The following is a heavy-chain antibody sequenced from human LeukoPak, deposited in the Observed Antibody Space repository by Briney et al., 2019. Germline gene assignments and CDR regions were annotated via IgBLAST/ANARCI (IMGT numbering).Heavy chain of an antibody. D-gene: IGHD1-7*01. V-gene: IGHV1-46*01. CDR1: GYTLTSYF. J-gene: IGHJ3*02. Sequence: ASVKVSCKASGYTLTSYFIHWVRQAPGQGLEWMGIINPSGGSTSYAQKFQGRVTMTRDTSTSTVYMELSSLRSEDTAVYYCARDQDWNYAFDIWGQGKMVTVSS. CDR2: INPSGGST. CDR3: ARDQDWNYAFDI.